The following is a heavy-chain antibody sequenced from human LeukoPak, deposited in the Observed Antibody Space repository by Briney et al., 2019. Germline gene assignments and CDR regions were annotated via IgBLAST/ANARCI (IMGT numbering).Heavy chain of an antibody. CDR1: GFTFSNYW. CDR3: ARDFAAAVG. D-gene: IGHD6-13*01. J-gene: IGHJ4*02. CDR2: IRQDGSEA. V-gene: IGHV3-7*01. Sequence: GGSLRLSCAASGFTFSNYWMSWVRQAPGKGLEWVANIRQDGSEAYYVDSVRGRFIVSRDNAKDSVFLQMNSLRAEGTAVYYCARDFAAAVGWGQGTLVTVSS.